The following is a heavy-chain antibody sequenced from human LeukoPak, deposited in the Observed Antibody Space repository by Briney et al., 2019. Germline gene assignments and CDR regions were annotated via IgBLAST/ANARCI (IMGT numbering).Heavy chain of an antibody. J-gene: IGHJ5*02. V-gene: IGHV3-33*01. CDR1: GFTFSSYG. CDR3: ARDLRAGAADP. D-gene: IGHD1-26*01. CDR2: IWYDGSNK. Sequence: PGRSLRLSCAASGFTFSSYGMHWVRQAPGKGLEWVAVIWYDGSNKYYADSAKGRFTISRDNSKNTLYLQMNSLRAEDTAVYYCARDLRAGAADPWGQGTLVTVSS.